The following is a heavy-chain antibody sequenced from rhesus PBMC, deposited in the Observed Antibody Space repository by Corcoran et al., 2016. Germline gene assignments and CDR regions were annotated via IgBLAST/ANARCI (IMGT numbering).Heavy chain of an antibody. CDR3: AREYGGSWNPFYFDY. Sequence: QLQLQESGPGLVKPSETLSLTCAVSGGSISGYWWSWIRPPPGKGLEWIGRSDSSGSTDYNPALKSRCTISRDTSKNQFSLKLSSVTAADTAVYYCAREYGGSWNPFYFDYWGQGVLVTVSS. CDR2: SDSSGST. CDR1: GGSISGYW. J-gene: IGHJ4*01. D-gene: IGHD6-25*01. V-gene: IGHV4-160*01.